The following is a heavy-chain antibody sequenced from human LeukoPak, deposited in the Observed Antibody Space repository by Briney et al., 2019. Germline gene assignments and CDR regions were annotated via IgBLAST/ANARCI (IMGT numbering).Heavy chain of an antibody. CDR3: ARVSSPLQYNWFDP. V-gene: IGHV1-2*06. CDR1: GYTFTGYY. Sequence: GASVKVSCTASGYTFTGYYIHWVRQAPGQGLEWMGRINPNSGGTNYAQKFQGRVTMTRDTSISSVYMELSRLRSDDTAVYYCARVSSPLQYNWFDPWGQGTLVTVSS. D-gene: IGHD1-14*01. CDR2: INPNSGGT. J-gene: IGHJ5*02.